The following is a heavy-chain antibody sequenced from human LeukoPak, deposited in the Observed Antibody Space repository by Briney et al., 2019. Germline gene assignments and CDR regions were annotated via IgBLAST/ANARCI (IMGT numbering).Heavy chain of an antibody. Sequence: SQTLSLTCAISGDSVSSDSAAWNWIRQSPSRGLEWLGRTYYRSKWYNDYAVSVKSRITINPDTSKNQFSLQLNSVTPEDTAVYYCARIGGYSYGSYFDYWGQGTLVTVSS. CDR2: TYYRSKWYN. J-gene: IGHJ4*02. CDR3: ARIGGYSYGSYFDY. V-gene: IGHV6-1*01. D-gene: IGHD5-18*01. CDR1: GDSVSSDSAA.